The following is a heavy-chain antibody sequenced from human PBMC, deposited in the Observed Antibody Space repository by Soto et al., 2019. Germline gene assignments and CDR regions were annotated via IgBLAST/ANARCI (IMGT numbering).Heavy chain of an antibody. Sequence: PGESLKISCQVFGYSFTTYRIGWVRQMPGKGLEWMGIIYPGDFDTTYTSSFQGQVFISVDKSINTAPLQWSSLEASDTAMYYCVRGSCEKWSCFFDYWGQETLVTVSS. J-gene: IGHJ4*02. CDR2: IYPGDFDT. V-gene: IGHV5-51*01. CDR1: GYSFTTYR. D-gene: IGHD3-10*01. CDR3: VRGSCEKWSCFFDY.